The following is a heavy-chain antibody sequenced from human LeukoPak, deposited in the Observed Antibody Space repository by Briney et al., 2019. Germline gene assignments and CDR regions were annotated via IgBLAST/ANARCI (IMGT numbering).Heavy chain of an antibody. CDR3: ARSYCTNGVCSLGDFDY. Sequence: PSETLSLTCTVSGGSISSGDYYWSWIRQHPGKGLEWIGYIYYSGSTYYNPSLKSRVTISADTSKNHFSLKLSSVPAADTAVYYCARSYCTNGVCSLGDFDYWGQGTLVTVSS. J-gene: IGHJ4*02. CDR2: IYYSGST. CDR1: GGSISSGDYY. V-gene: IGHV4-31*03. D-gene: IGHD2-8*01.